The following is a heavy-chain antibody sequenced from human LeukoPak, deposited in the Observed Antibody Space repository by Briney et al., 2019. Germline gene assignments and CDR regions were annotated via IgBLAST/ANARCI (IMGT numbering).Heavy chain of an antibody. Sequence: SVKVSCTASGGTFISYAISWVRQAPGQGLEWMGGIIPIFGTANYAQKFQGRVTITADESTSTAYMELSSLRSEDTAVYYCARVDTAMANDPDYWGQGTLVTVSS. CDR3: ARVDTAMANDPDY. D-gene: IGHD5-18*01. CDR1: GGTFISYA. J-gene: IGHJ4*02. CDR2: IIPIFGTA. V-gene: IGHV1-69*01.